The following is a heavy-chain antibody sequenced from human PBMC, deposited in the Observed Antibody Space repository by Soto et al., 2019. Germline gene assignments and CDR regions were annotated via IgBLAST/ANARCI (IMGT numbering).Heavy chain of an antibody. CDR1: GYSFTSYW. J-gene: IGHJ3*02. CDR2: IYPGDSDT. Sequence: GESRKISCKGSGYSFTSYWIGWVRQMPGKVLEWMGIIYPGDSDTRYSPSFQGRVTISADKSISTAYLQWSSLKASDTAMYYCARRSSGYYYGSEAFDIWGQGTMVTVSS. CDR3: ARRSSGYYYGSEAFDI. V-gene: IGHV5-51*01. D-gene: IGHD3-22*01.